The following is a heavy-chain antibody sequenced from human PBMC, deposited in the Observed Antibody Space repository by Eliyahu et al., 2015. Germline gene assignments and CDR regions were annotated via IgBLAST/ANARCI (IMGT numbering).Heavy chain of an antibody. J-gene: IGHJ6*02. V-gene: IGHV1-18*01. Sequence: QVQLVQSGAEVKKPGASVKVSCKASGYTFTSYGISWVRQAPGQGLEWMGWISAYNGNTNYAQKLQGRVTMTTDTSTSTAYMELRSLRSDDTAVYYCARVTGDNSSSWYLWEVYYYYYGMDVWGQGTTVTVSS. CDR2: ISAYNGNT. CDR1: GYTFTSYG. CDR3: ARVTGDNSSSWYLWEVYYYYYGMDV. D-gene: IGHD6-13*01.